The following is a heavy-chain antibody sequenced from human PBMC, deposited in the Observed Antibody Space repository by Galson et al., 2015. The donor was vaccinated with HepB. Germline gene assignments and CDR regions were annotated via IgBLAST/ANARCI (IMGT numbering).Heavy chain of an antibody. CDR2: IKSKTDGGTT. CDR3: TSTTYYYDSSGYWARDWFDP. D-gene: IGHD3-22*01. J-gene: IGHJ5*02. V-gene: IGHV3-15*01. CDR1: GFTFSHAW. Sequence: SLRLSCAASGFTFSHAWMSWVRQAPGKGLEWVGRIKSKTDGGTTDYAAPVKGRFTISRDDSKNTLYLQMNSLKTEDTAVYYCTSTTYYYDSSGYWARDWFDPWGQGTLVTVSS.